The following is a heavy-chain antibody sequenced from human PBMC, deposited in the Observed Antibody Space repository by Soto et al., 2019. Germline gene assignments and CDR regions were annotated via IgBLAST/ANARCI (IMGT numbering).Heavy chain of an antibody. D-gene: IGHD4-17*01. CDR1: GGSISSGGYS. V-gene: IGHV4-30-2*01. Sequence: QLQLQESGSGLVKPSQTLSLTCAVSGGSISSGGYSWSWIRQRPGKGLEWIGYIYHSGSTYYNPTLKTRVTISVDRFKNLFSMKLSSVTAADTAVYYCASSMTTVTTFDYGGQGTLVTVSS. CDR2: IYHSGST. J-gene: IGHJ4*02. CDR3: ASSMTTVTTFDY.